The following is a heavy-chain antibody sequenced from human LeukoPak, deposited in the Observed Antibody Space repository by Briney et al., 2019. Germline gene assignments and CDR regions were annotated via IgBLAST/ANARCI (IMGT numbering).Heavy chain of an antibody. J-gene: IGHJ6*03. V-gene: IGHV4-39*01. CDR3: ARMALHGVNYYYYMDV. D-gene: IGHD3-10*01. CDR1: GGSISSSSYY. Sequence: SETLSLTCTVSGGSISSSSYYWGWIRQPPGKGLEWIGSIYYSGSTYYNPSLKSRVTISVDTSKNQFSLKLSSVTAADTAVYYCARMALHGVNYYYYMDVWGKGTTVTASS. CDR2: IYYSGST.